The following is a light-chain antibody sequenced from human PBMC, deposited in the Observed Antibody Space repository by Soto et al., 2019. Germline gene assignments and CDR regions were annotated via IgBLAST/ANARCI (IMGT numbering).Light chain of an antibody. J-gene: IGKJ1*01. CDR3: QPYGSSPPT. V-gene: IGKV3-20*01. CDR1: QSVSTNY. CDR2: GAS. Sequence: EIVLTQSPGTLSLSPGERATLSCRASQSVSTNYLAWYQRKPGQAPRLLIYGASSRATDIQRRFSGSGSGTDFTLTITRLEPEDLAVYYCQPYGSSPPTFGQGTKVEVK.